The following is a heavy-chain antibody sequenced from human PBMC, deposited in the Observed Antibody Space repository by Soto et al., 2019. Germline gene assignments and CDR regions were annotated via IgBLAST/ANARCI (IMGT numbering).Heavy chain of an antibody. CDR1: GGSFSGYY. J-gene: IGHJ5*02. CDR3: ARGHGSYYDSSGYWFDP. D-gene: IGHD3-22*01. V-gene: IGHV4-34*01. Sequence: SETLSLTCAVYGGSFSGYYWSWIRQPPGKGLEWIGEINHSGSTNYNPSLKSRVTISVDTSKNQFSLKLSSVTAADTAVYYCARGHGSYYDSSGYWFDPWGQGTLVTVSS. CDR2: INHSGST.